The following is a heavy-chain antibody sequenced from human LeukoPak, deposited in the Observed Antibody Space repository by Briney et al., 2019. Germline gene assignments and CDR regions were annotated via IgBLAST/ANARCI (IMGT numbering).Heavy chain of an antibody. CDR3: ARDYSRNSFDY. CDR2: IWYDGINN. V-gene: IGHV3-33*01. J-gene: IGHJ4*02. CDR1: GFTFSNYD. Sequence: GGSLRLSCAASGFTFSNYDMHWVRQAPGKGLEWVAVIWYDGINNYYADSVKGRFSISRDNSKNALYLQMNSLSAEDTAVYFCARDYSRNSFDYWGQGTLVTVSP. D-gene: IGHD6-13*01.